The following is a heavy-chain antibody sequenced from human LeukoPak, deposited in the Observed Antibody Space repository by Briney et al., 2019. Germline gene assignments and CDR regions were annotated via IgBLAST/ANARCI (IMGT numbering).Heavy chain of an antibody. CDR1: GLTFNSHS. CDR2: VSTNGDVT. J-gene: IGHJ4*02. D-gene: IGHD1-26*01. Sequence: GGSLRLSCVASGLTFNSHSMSWVRQAPGMGLEWVSVVSTNGDVTFYADSVKGRFTISRDNSKNTLFLQMNSLRAEDTAVYYCVRDLGGRSGHWGQGTLVTVSS. CDR3: VRDLGGRSGH. V-gene: IGHV3-23*01.